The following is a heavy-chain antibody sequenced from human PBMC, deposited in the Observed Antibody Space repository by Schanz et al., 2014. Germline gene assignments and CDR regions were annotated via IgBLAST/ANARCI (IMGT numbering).Heavy chain of an antibody. V-gene: IGHV3-74*01. CDR1: GFTFSTYW. J-gene: IGHJ4*02. CDR3: AKDLISGWSGFDY. Sequence: VQLVESGGGVVQPGRSRRLSCEASGFTFSTYWMHWVRQAPGKGLVWVSHINSDGTTTTYADSVKGRFTISRDNAENTLYLQMNSLRVEDTAVYYCAKDLISGWSGFDYWGQGTLVTVSS. CDR2: INSDGTTT. D-gene: IGHD6-19*01.